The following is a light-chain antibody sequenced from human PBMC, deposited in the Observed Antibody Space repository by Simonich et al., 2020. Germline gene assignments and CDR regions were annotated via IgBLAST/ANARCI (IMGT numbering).Light chain of an antibody. CDR3: QQYYSTPWT. CDR1: QSVSSSY. J-gene: IGKJ1*01. CDR2: DAS. Sequence: EIVLTQSPGTLSLSPGERATLSCRASQSVSSSYLAWYQQKPGLAPRFLIYDASSRATGIPDRFSGSGSGTDFTLTISSLQAEDVAVYYCQQYYSTPWTFGQGTKVEIK. V-gene: IGKV3D-20*01.